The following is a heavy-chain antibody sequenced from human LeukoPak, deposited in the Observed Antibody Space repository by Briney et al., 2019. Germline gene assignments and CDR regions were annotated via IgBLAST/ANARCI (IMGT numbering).Heavy chain of an antibody. CDR1: GGSISSYY. CDR3: ARSSGSYYTWAYYSDS. CDR2: VYYSGNT. Sequence: PSETLSLTCTVSGGSISSYYWSWIRQPPGKGLEWIGYVYYSGNTYYNPSLKSRVTMAVDTSKNQFSLRLSSVTAADTAVYYCARSSGSYYTWAYYSDSWGQGTLVTVSS. V-gene: IGHV4-59*08. D-gene: IGHD3-10*01. J-gene: IGHJ4*02.